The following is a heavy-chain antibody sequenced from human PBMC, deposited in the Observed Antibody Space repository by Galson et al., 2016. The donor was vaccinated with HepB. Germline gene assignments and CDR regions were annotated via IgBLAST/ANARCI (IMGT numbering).Heavy chain of an antibody. CDR1: GFTVSDNH. CDR3: LGAGGYSHY. D-gene: IGHD1-26*01. Sequence: SLRLSCAVSGFTVSDNHVTWVRQAPGKGLECVSVIYAGGNTYYADSVEGRFTISRDNSKNTVYVQMNSLRAEDTGVYYLLGAGGYSHYEGQCSLVTVSS. CDR2: IYAGGNT. J-gene: IGHJ4*02. V-gene: IGHV3-66*01.